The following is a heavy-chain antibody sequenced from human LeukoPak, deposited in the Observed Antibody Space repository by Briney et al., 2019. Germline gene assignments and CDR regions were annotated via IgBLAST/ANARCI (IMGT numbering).Heavy chain of an antibody. CDR1: EFSFSDFY. CDR2: ISSGSNTI. J-gene: IGHJ4*02. Sequence: PGGSLRLSCAASEFSFSDFYMGWIRQAPGRGLEWISNISSGSNTIWYSDSVKGRFTISRDNAKKSLSLQMNSLRAEDTAVYYCAGDRDSYSSGSPGYWGQGTLVTVSS. D-gene: IGHD3-10*01. V-gene: IGHV3-11*04. CDR3: AGDRDSYSSGSPGY.